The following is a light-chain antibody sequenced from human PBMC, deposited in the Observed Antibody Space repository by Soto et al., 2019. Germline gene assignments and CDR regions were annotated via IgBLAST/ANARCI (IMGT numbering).Light chain of an antibody. CDR2: EVN. J-gene: IGLJ1*01. V-gene: IGLV2-14*01. Sequence: QSVLTQPASVSGSPGQSITISCTGTSSDIGHYNYVSWYQQYPGKAPKLMIYEVNNRPSGVSNRFSGSKSGNTASLTISGLQNEEEADYSCSSYKRKSTYVFGTGTKVTV. CDR3: SSYKRKSTYV. CDR1: SSDIGHYNY.